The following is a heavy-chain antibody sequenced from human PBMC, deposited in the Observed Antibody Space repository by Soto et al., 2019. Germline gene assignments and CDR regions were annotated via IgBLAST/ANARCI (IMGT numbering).Heavy chain of an antibody. J-gene: IGHJ3*02. V-gene: IGHV1-3*04. D-gene: IGHD5-12*01. CDR2: INTGNGNT. Sequence: QVQLVQSGAEVKKPGASVKVSCKASGYTFTSYAMHWVRQAPGQRLEWMGWINTGNGNTKYSQKFQGRVTITRDTSASTAYMELSSLRSEDTAVYYCARDLHALPENPYSGWWGAFDIWGQGTMVTVSS. CDR1: GYTFTSYA. CDR3: ARDLHALPENPYSGWWGAFDI.